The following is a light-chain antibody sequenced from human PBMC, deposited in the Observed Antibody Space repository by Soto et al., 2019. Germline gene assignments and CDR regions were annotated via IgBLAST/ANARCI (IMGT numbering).Light chain of an antibody. J-gene: IGKJ1*01. V-gene: IGKV1-39*01. Sequence: DIQLTQSXXXLXXXXXXXXTXPCXASQSISTYLNWYQQRPGKAPSLLIYGASSLQSGVPSRFSGSGSGTDFTLTISSLQPEDFATYYCQQSYSTPWTFGQGTKVDIK. CDR1: QSISTY. CDR3: QQSYSTPWT. CDR2: GAS.